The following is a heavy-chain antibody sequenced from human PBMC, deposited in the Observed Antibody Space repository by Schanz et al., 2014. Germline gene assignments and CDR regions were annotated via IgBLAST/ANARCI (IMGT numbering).Heavy chain of an antibody. CDR2: ISYDRRHK. CDR3: AKDDTQVNGMDV. CDR1: GFTFSGYG. V-gene: IGHV3-30*18. J-gene: IGHJ6*02. Sequence: QVQLVESGGGVVQPGRSLRLSCAASGFTFSGYGMHWVRQAPGKGLEWVAIISYDRRHKNYADSVKGRFTISRDNSKNTLHLQMNSLRVEDTAVYYCAKDDTQVNGMDVWGQGTTVTVSS.